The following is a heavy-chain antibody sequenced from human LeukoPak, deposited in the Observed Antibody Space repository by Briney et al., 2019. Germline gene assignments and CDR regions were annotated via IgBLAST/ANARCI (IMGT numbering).Heavy chain of an antibody. Sequence: GESLKISCKGSGYSFTSYWIGWVRQMPGKGLEWMGTIYPGDSDTRYSPSFQGQVTISADKSISTAYLQWSSLKASDTAMYYCARRASSWPPGIDYWGQGTLVTVSS. J-gene: IGHJ4*02. CDR1: GYSFTSYW. CDR3: ARRASSWPPGIDY. V-gene: IGHV5-51*01. D-gene: IGHD6-13*01. CDR2: IYPGDSDT.